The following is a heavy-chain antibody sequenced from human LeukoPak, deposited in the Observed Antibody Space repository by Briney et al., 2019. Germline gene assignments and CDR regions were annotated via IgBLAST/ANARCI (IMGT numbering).Heavy chain of an antibody. CDR3: AREQTSEGMDV. V-gene: IGHV3-53*01. CDR1: GFTFGSNY. J-gene: IGHJ6*02. CDR2: IYSGGST. Sequence: PGGSLRLSCAASGFTFGSNYMSWVRQAPGKGLEWVSVIYSGGSTYYADSVKGRFTISRDNSKNTLYLQMNSLRAEDTAVYYCAREQTSEGMDVWGQGTTVTVSS.